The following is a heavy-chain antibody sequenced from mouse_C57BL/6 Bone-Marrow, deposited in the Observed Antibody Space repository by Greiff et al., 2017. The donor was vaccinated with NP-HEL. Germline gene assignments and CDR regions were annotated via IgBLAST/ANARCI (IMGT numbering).Heavy chain of an antibody. Sequence: EVKLQESGPVLVKPGASVKMSCKASGYTFTDYYMNWVKQSHGKSLEWIGVINPYNGGTSYNQKFKGKATLTVDKSSSTAYMELNSLTSEDSAVYYCARGSYYGKGGYYFDYWGQGTTLTVSS. CDR1: GYTFTDYY. CDR3: ARGSYYGKGGYYFDY. V-gene: IGHV1-19*01. CDR2: INPYNGGT. D-gene: IGHD2-1*01. J-gene: IGHJ2*01.